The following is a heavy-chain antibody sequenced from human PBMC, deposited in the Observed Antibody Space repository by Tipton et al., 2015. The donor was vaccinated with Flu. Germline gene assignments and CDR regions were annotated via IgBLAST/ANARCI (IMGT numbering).Heavy chain of an antibody. J-gene: IGHJ5*02. V-gene: IGHV4-30-2*01. CDR3: ARGRYGDEGFDP. CDR1: GGPISSGGYS. Sequence: TLSLTCAVSGGPISSGGYSWSWIRQPPGKGLEWIGYIYHSGSTYYNPSLKSRVTISVDRSKNQFSLKLSSVTAADTAVYYCARGRYGDEGFDPWGQGTLVTVSS. D-gene: IGHD4-17*01. CDR2: IYHSGST.